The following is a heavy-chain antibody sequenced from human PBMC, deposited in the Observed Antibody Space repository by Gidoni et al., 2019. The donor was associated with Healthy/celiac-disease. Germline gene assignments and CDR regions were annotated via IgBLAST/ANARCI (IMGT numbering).Heavy chain of an antibody. D-gene: IGHD2-15*01. J-gene: IGHJ4*02. V-gene: IGHV3-23*01. CDR2: ISGSGGST. CDR1: GFTFGSYA. Sequence: EVQLLESGGGLVQPGGSLRLSCAASGFTFGSYAMSWVRQAPGKGLEWVSAISGSGGSTYYADSVKGRFTISRDNSKNTLYLQMNSLRAEDTAVYYCANIVVVAAKFDYWGQGTLVTVSS. CDR3: ANIVVVAAKFDY.